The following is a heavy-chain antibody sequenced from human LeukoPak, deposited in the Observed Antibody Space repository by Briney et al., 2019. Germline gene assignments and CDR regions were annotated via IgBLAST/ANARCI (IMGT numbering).Heavy chain of an antibody. CDR3: ARVGTSAGAADWFDP. J-gene: IGHJ5*02. D-gene: IGHD2-2*01. Sequence: ASVKVSCKASGGTFSSYAISWVRQAPGQGLEWMGIINPSGGSTSYAQKFQGRVTMTRDTSTSTVYMELSSLRSKDTAVYYCARVGTSAGAADWFDPWGQGTLVTVSS. CDR1: GGTFSSYA. V-gene: IGHV1-46*01. CDR2: INPSGGST.